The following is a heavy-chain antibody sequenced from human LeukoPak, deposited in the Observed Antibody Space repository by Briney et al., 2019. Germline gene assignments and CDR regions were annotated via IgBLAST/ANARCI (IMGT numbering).Heavy chain of an antibody. CDR2: ISSSSSTI. J-gene: IGHJ4*02. CDR3: ARAGRNLIAVAGSDY. V-gene: IGHV3-48*01. Sequence: GGSLRLSCAASGFTFSSYSMNWVRQAPGKGLEWVSYISSSSSTIYYADSVKGRFTISRDNAKNSLYLQMNSLRAEDTAVYYCARAGRNLIAVAGSDYWGQGTLVTVSS. CDR1: GFTFSSYS. D-gene: IGHD6-19*01.